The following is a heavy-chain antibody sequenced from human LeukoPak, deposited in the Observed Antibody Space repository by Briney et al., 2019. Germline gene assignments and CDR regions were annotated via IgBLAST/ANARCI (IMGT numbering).Heavy chain of an antibody. CDR3: ARARYGDYVGATHDY. V-gene: IGHV1-69*10. CDR1: GGTFSSYA. Sequence: GASVKVSCKASGGTFSSYAISWVRQAPGQGLEWMGGIIPILGIANYAQKFQGRVTITADKSTSTAYMELSSLRSEDTAVYYCARARYGDYVGATHDYWGQGTLVTVSS. CDR2: IIPILGIA. D-gene: IGHD4-17*01. J-gene: IGHJ4*02.